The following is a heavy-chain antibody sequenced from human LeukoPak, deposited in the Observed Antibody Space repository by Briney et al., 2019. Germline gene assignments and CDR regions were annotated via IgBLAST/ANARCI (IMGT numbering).Heavy chain of an antibody. V-gene: IGHV4-39*01. CDR1: GGSISSSSYY. D-gene: IGHD3-22*01. CDR2: IYYSGST. Sequence: SETPSLTCTVSGGSISSSSYYWGWIRQPPGKGLEWIGSIYYSGSTYYNPSLKSRVTISVDTSKNQFSLNLSSVTAADTAVYYCARLYYDSSGYYQICYFDYWGQGTLVTVSS. J-gene: IGHJ4*02. CDR3: ARLYYDSSGYYQICYFDY.